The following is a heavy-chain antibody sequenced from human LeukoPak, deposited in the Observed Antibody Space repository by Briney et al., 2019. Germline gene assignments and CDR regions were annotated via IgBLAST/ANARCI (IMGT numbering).Heavy chain of an antibody. CDR1: GFTFNSYA. V-gene: IGHV3-30*04. D-gene: IGHD5-12*01. CDR3: ARDQLAYSGYDTLFDY. Sequence: GGYLRLSCAASGFTFNSYAIQWVRQAPGKGLEWVAVISYDGSNKYYAESVKGRFTISRDNSKNTLYLQLNSLRPDDTAVYYCARDQLAYSGYDTLFDYWGQGTLVTVSS. J-gene: IGHJ4*02. CDR2: ISYDGSNK.